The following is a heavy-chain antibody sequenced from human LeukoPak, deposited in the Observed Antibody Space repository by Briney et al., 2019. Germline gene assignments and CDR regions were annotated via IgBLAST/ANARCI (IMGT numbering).Heavy chain of an antibody. D-gene: IGHD3-22*01. J-gene: IGHJ6*02. V-gene: IGHV4-34*01. Sequence: SETLSLTCAAYGGSFSGYYWSWIRQPPGKGLEWIGEINHSGSTNYNPSLKSRVTISVDTSKNQFSLKLSSVTAADTAVYYCARVVYYGSSGYYHGGYYGMDVWGQGTTITVSS. CDR1: GGSFSGYY. CDR2: INHSGST. CDR3: ARVVYYGSSGYYHGGYYGMDV.